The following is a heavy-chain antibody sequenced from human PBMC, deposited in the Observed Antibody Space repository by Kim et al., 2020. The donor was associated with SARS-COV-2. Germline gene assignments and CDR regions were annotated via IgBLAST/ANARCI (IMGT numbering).Heavy chain of an antibody. D-gene: IGHD6-19*01. J-gene: IGHJ4*02. Sequence: SLKSRVTISVDTTKTQFSLKRSSVTAADTAVYYCARHDRTGYSSGWYLDYWGQGTLVTVSS. CDR3: ARHDRTGYSSGWYLDY. V-gene: IGHV4-59*08.